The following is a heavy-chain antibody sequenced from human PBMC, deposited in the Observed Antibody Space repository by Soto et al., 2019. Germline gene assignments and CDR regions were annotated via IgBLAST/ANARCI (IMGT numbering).Heavy chain of an antibody. D-gene: IGHD5-12*01. CDR1: GFSFSSYH. J-gene: IGHJ4*02. CDR2: VSSSGAST. CDR3: VRRDGYNLAY. Sequence: PGGSLRLSCAASGFSFSSYHMSWVRQGPGKGLEWVSTVSSSGASTYYADSVKSRFTISRDNSKNTLFLQMNTVRADDTAVYYCVRRDGYNLAYWGQGALGTVSS. V-gene: IGHV3-23*01.